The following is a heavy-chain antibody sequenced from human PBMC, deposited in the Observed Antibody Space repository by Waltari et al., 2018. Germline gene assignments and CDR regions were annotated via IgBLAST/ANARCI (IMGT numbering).Heavy chain of an antibody. Sequence: QITLKESGPTLVKPTQTLTLTCTFSGFSLRTSGVGVGWIRQPPGKALEWLALIYWNDDKRYSPSLKSRLTITKDTSKNQVVLTMTNMDPVDTATYYCAHRSYYDFWSGYYVGGSFDPWGQGTLVTVSS. V-gene: IGHV2-5*01. CDR3: AHRSYYDFWSGYYVGGSFDP. J-gene: IGHJ5*02. CDR2: IYWNDDK. CDR1: GFSLRTSGVG. D-gene: IGHD3-3*01.